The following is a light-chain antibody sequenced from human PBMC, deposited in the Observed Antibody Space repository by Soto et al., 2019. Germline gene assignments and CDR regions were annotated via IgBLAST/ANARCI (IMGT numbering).Light chain of an antibody. Sequence: DIQMTQYPSTLPASVGDRDAITCRASQSITNRLAWYQLKPGKAPKVLIYDALNLESGVPSRFSGSGYGTEFTLTIRSLQPDDFATYCCQHYGGMWTFGQGTKA. CDR3: QHYGGMWT. CDR2: DAL. V-gene: IGKV1-5*01. J-gene: IGKJ1*01. CDR1: QSITNR.